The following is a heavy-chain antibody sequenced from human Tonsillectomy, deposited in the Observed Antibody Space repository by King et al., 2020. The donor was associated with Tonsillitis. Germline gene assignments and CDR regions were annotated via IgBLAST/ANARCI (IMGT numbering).Heavy chain of an antibody. CDR3: VIPGG. D-gene: IGHD1-14*01. CDR1: GLTFSSFG. Sequence: EVQLVESGGGLVQPGGSLRLSCSASGLTFSSFGLHWVRQAPGKRLEYVAAVSSDGGSTYHADSVKGRFTISRDNSKSTLYLQMSSLRAEDTAMYYCVIPGGRGQGILVTVSS. V-gene: IGHV3-64D*06. J-gene: IGHJ4*02. CDR2: VSSDGGST.